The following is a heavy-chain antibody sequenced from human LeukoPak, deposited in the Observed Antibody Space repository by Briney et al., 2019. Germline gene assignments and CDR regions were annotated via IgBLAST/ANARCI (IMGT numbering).Heavy chain of an antibody. Sequence: PGRSLRLSCTASGFTFGDYAMSWVRQAPGKGLEWVGFIRSKAYGGTTEYAASVKGRFTISRDDSKSNAYLQMDSLKTEDTAVYYCTSRRGYSYGYYFDYWGQGTLVTVSS. D-gene: IGHD5-18*01. V-gene: IGHV3-49*04. J-gene: IGHJ4*02. CDR3: TSRRGYSYGYYFDY. CDR1: GFTFGDYA. CDR2: IRSKAYGGTT.